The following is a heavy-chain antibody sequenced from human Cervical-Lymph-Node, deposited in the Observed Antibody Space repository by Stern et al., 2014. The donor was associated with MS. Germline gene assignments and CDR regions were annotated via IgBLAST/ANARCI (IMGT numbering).Heavy chain of an antibody. V-gene: IGHV5-51*01. CDR3: ARRAGYCSRTNCYAYWYFDV. Sequence: EVQLEESGAVVKEPGEFLKISCQTSGYSFTNYWIGWVRQVPGQGLEWMGIIYPGDSDATYSPSFLGQVTISADKSTNPAYVQWSSLEASDTATYYCARRAGYCSRTNCYAYWYFDVWGRGTLVTVTS. J-gene: IGHJ2*01. D-gene: IGHD2-2*01. CDR2: IYPGDSDA. CDR1: GYSFTNYW.